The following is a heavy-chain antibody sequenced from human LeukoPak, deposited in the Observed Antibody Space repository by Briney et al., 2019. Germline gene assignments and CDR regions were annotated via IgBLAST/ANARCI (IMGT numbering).Heavy chain of an antibody. V-gene: IGHV3-7*03. CDR2: IKQDGSEK. CDR3: AKDCVKYSSSPIDY. J-gene: IGHJ4*02. Sequence: GGSLRLSCAASGFTFSNYWMSWVRQAPGKGLEWVANIKQDGSEKNYVDSVKGRFTISRDNAKNSLYLQMNSLRAEDTAIYYCAKDCVKYSSSPIDYWGQGTLVTVSS. D-gene: IGHD3-22*01. CDR1: GFTFSNYW.